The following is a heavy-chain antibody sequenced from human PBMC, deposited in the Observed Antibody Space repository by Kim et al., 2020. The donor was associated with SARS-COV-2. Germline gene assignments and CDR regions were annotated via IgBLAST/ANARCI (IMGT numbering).Heavy chain of an antibody. CDR2: ISSSGSTI. CDR3: AREERITMIVVVITSAFDI. D-gene: IGHD3-22*01. Sequence: GGSLRLSCAASGFTFSSYEMNWVRQAPGKGLEWVSYISSSGSTIFYADSVKGRFNISRDNAKNSLYLQMNSLRAEDTAVYYCAREERITMIVVVITSAFDIWGQGKMVTVSS. V-gene: IGHV3-48*03. CDR1: GFTFSSYE. J-gene: IGHJ3*02.